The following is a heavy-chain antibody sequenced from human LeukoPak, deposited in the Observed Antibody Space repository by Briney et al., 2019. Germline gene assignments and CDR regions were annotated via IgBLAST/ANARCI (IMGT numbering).Heavy chain of an antibody. V-gene: IGHV3-30*02. CDR2: IRNDGSDK. Sequence: PGGSLRLSCAASGFIFSTYGMHWVRQAPGKGLEWVAFIRNDGSDKYYAVSVKGRSTISRDNSKNTLYLQMNSLRAEDTALYYCGKDRGFGQFLWGNDYWGQGTLATVSS. D-gene: IGHD3-10*01. CDR3: GKDRGFGQFLWGNDY. CDR1: GFIFSTYG. J-gene: IGHJ4*02.